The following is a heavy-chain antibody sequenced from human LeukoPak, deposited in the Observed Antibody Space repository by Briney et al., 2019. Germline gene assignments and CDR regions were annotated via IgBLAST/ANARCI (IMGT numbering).Heavy chain of an antibody. Sequence: SETLSLTCTVYGEAFSGYYWNWIRQPPGKVLEWIGEINHSGSTTNHNPSLKSRVTMSVDTSKNQFSLKMTSVTAADTAVYYCARKSGYARDYWGQGTLVIVSS. CDR3: ARKSGYARDY. D-gene: IGHD5-12*01. V-gene: IGHV4-34*01. CDR2: INHSGSTT. CDR1: GEAFSGYY. J-gene: IGHJ4*02.